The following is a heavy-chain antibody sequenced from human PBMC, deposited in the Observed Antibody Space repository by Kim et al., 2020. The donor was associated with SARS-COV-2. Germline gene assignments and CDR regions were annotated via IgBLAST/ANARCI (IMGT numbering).Heavy chain of an antibody. D-gene: IGHD6-13*01. Sequence: DSVKGRFTISRDNAKNSLYLQMNSLRAEDTAVYYCARDNARAAAGTFVDYWGQGTLVTVSS. V-gene: IGHV3-11*05. CDR3: ARDNARAAAGTFVDY. J-gene: IGHJ4*02.